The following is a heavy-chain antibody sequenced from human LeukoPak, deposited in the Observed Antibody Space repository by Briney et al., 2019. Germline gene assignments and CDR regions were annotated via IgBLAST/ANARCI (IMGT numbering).Heavy chain of an antibody. D-gene: IGHD3-9*01. CDR2: INHSGST. Sequence: SETLSLTCTVSGGSISSSSYYWGWIRQPPGKGLEWIGEINHSGSTNYNPSLKSRVTISVDTSKNQFSLKLSSVTAADTAVYYCARGVLVDSYYFDYWGQGTLVTVSS. CDR3: ARGVLVDSYYFDY. CDR1: GGSISSSSYY. J-gene: IGHJ4*02. V-gene: IGHV4-39*07.